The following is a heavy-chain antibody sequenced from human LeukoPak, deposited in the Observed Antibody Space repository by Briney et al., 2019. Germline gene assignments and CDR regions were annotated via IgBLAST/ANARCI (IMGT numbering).Heavy chain of an antibody. Sequence: ASVTVSCTASGYTFTSYGISWVRQAPGQGLEWMGWISAYNGNTNYAQKLQGRVTMTTDTSTSTAYMELRSLRSDDTAVYYCARDIVVVPAAHFDYWGQGTLVTVSS. V-gene: IGHV1-18*01. CDR2: ISAYNGNT. CDR3: ARDIVVVPAAHFDY. D-gene: IGHD2-2*01. J-gene: IGHJ4*02. CDR1: GYTFTSYG.